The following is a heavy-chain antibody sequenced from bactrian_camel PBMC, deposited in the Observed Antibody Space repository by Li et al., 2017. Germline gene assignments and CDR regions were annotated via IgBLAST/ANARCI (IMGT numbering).Heavy chain of an antibody. CDR2: SNIAVGNT. V-gene: IGHV3S1*01. CDR3: AADYGSMHWAVRGGVRRADFGY. CDR1: RSTSSYRLVC. Sequence: HVQLVESGGGSVQAGGSLRLSCEASRSTSSYRLVCMGWFREVPGKGLEWVSESNIAVGNTYYADSVKGRFTISKDNAKNPLYLQMNSLKPEDTAMYYCAADYGSMHWAVRGGVRRADFGYRGQGTQVTVS. J-gene: IGHJ6*01. D-gene: IGHD5*01.